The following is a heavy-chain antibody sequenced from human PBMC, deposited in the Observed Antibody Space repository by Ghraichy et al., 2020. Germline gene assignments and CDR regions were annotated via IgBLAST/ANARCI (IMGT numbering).Heavy chain of an antibody. CDR3: AKDRITMIVVVITELDY. CDR1: GFTFSSYA. D-gene: IGHD3-22*01. V-gene: IGHV3-23*01. J-gene: IGHJ4*02. CDR2: ISGSGGST. Sequence: GESLNISCAASGFTFSSYAMSWVRQAPGKGLEWVSAISGSGGSTYYADSVKGRFTISRDNSKNTLYLQMNSLRAEDTAVYYCAKDRITMIVVVITELDYWGQGTLVTVSS.